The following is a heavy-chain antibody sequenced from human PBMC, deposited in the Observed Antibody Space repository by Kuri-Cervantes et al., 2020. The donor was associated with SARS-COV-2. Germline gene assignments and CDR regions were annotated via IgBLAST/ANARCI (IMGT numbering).Heavy chain of an antibody. CDR1: GYTFTGYY. J-gene: IGHJ6*02. CDR3: ASNSNYWYYGMDV. D-gene: IGHD4-11*01. V-gene: IGHV1-2*02. Sequence: GESLKISCKASGYTFTGYYMHWVRQAPGQGLEWMGWINPNSGGTNYAQKFQGRVTMTRDTSISTAYMELSRLRSDDTAVYYCASNSNYWYYGMDVWGQGTTVTVSS. CDR2: INPNSGGT.